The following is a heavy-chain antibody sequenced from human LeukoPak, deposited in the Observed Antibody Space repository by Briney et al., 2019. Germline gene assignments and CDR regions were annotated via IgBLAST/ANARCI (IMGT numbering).Heavy chain of an antibody. CDR3: AREEKYNSDLLQY. V-gene: IGHV3-64*02. D-gene: IGHD6-19*01. CDR1: GFIFSTLA. CDR2: ISANGRST. Sequence: GGSLRLSCAASGFIFSTLAMHWVRQTPGKGLEFVAAISANGRSTYYADSVKGRFTISRDNSKNILYLHMGSLRTEDMAVYYCAREEKYNSDLLQYWGQGALVTVSS. J-gene: IGHJ4*02.